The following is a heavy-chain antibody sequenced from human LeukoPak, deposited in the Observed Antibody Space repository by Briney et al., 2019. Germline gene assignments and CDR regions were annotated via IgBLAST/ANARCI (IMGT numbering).Heavy chain of an antibody. J-gene: IGHJ6*02. Sequence: GASVKVSCKAPGYTFTSYDINWVRQATGQGLEWMGWMNPNSGNTGYAQKFQGRVTMTRNTSISTAYMELSSLRSEDTAVYYCARGEADDILTSYYYYGMDVWDQGTTVTVSS. CDR1: GYTFTSYD. D-gene: IGHD3-9*01. V-gene: IGHV1-8*01. CDR3: ARGEADDILTSYYYYGMDV. CDR2: MNPNSGNT.